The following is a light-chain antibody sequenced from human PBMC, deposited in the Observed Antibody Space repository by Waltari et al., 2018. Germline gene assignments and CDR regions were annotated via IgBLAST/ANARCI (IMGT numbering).Light chain of an antibody. CDR2: EDS. CDR3: CSYAAGGSSVL. J-gene: IGLJ2*01. Sequence: QSALPQPASVSGSPGQSITISCTGTSSDVGSYNLVSWYQQHPGKVPKLMIYEDSKRPSGLSNRFSGSKSGNTASLTISGLQAEDEADYYCCSYAAGGSSVLFGGGTKLTVL. V-gene: IGLV2-23*01. CDR1: SSDVGSYNL.